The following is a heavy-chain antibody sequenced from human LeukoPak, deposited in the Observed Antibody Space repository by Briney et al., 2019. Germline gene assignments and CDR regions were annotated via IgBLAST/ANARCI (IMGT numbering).Heavy chain of an antibody. Sequence: ASVKVSCKASGYTFTSYGISWVRQAPGQGLEWMGWISAYNGNTNYAQKLQGRVTMTTDTSTSTAYMELRSLRSDDTAVYYCARDSYDFWSGYYPTIEPLDYWGQGTLVTASS. CDR2: ISAYNGNT. D-gene: IGHD3-3*01. CDR1: GYTFTSYG. J-gene: IGHJ4*02. CDR3: ARDSYDFWSGYYPTIEPLDY. V-gene: IGHV1-18*01.